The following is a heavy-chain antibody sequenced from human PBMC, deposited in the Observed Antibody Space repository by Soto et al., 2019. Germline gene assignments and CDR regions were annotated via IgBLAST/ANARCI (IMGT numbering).Heavy chain of an antibody. CDR1: GFTFSSYA. CDR2: ISGSGGST. CDR3: AKDKTRIAVAGRGDY. V-gene: IGHV3-23*01. Sequence: GASLRLSCAASGFTFSSYAMSWVRQAPGKGLEWVSAISGSGGSTYYADSVKGRFTISRDNSKNTLYLQMNSLRAEDTAVYYCAKDKTRIAVAGRGDYWGEVTLVTFSS. D-gene: IGHD6-19*01. J-gene: IGHJ4*02.